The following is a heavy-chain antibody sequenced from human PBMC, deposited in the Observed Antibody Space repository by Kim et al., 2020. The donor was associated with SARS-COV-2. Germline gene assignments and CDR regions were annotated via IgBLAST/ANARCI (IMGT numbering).Heavy chain of an antibody. Sequence: ASVKVSCKASGYTFTSYDINWVRQATGQGLEWMGWMNPNSGNTGYAQKFQGRVTMTRNTSISTAYMELSSLRSEDTAVYYCARGGYYGSGSYRPWVGMDVWGQGTTVTVSS. CDR3: ARGGYYGSGSYRPWVGMDV. D-gene: IGHD3-10*01. V-gene: IGHV1-8*01. CDR2: MNPNSGNT. CDR1: GYTFTSYD. J-gene: IGHJ6*02.